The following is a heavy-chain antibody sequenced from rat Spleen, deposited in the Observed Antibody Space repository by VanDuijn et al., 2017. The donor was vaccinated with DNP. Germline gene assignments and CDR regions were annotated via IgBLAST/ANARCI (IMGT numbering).Heavy chain of an antibody. CDR2: INKDSSTI. CDR1: GFNFNDYW. Sequence: EVKLVESGGGLVQPGRSLKLSCAASGFNFNDYWMGWVRQAPGKGLEWIGQINKDSSTISYTPSLKDKFTISRDNAQNTLYLQMNKLGSEDTAIYYCARGPNYGGYADYFDYWAQGVMVTVSS. V-gene: IGHV4-2*01. D-gene: IGHD1-11*01. J-gene: IGHJ2*01. CDR3: ARGPNYGGYADYFDY.